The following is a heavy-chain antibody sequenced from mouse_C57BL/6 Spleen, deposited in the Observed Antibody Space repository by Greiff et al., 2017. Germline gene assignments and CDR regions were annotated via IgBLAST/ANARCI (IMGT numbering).Heavy chain of an antibody. V-gene: IGHV2-2*01. CDR2: IWSGGST. CDR3: ARRGMITTDWYFDV. D-gene: IGHD2-4*01. J-gene: IGHJ1*03. Sequence: VKLVESGPGLVQPSQSLSITCTVSGFSLTSYGVHWVRQSPGKGLEWLGVIWSGGSTDYNAAFISRLSISKDNSKSQVFFKMNSLQADDTAIYYCARRGMITTDWYFDVWGTGTTVTVSS. CDR1: GFSLTSYG.